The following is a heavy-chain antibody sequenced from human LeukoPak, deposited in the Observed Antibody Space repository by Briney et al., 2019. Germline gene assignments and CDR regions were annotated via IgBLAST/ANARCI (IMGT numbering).Heavy chain of an antibody. Sequence: SETLSLTCAVYGGSFSGYYWSWIRQPPGKGLEWIGEINHSGSTNYNPSLKSRVTISVDTSKNQFSLQLNSVTAADTAVYYCASTKTWFGLFDPWGQGTLVTISS. CDR1: GGSFSGYY. D-gene: IGHD3-10*01. CDR3: ASTKTWFGLFDP. V-gene: IGHV4-34*01. CDR2: INHSGST. J-gene: IGHJ5*02.